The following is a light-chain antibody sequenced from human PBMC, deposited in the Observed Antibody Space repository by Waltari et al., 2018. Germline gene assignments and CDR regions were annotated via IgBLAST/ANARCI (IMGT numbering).Light chain of an antibody. J-gene: IGKJ1*01. Sequence: DIQMTQSPSSLSASVGDRVTITCRASQGISSWLALYQQKPGKAPKLLIYKASSLQSGVPSRFSGSGSGTDFTLTISSLQPEDFATYYCQQYNSAPWTFGQGTKVEIK. CDR1: QGISSW. V-gene: IGKV1-5*03. CDR3: QQYNSAPWT. CDR2: KAS.